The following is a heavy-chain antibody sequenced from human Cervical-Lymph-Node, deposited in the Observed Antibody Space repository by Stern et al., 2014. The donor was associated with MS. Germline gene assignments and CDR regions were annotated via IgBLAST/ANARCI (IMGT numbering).Heavy chain of an antibody. CDR2: MTPNSGNA. Sequence: DQLVESGAEVKKPGASVKVSCMTSGYTFTDYDINWVRQAPGQGLEWLGWMTPNSGNANYAQSFQGRLTMTRDISTSTAYMELNSLRSDDTAVYYCASASEVTTTVHWGQGTLVIVSS. J-gene: IGHJ4*02. V-gene: IGHV1-8*01. CDR1: GYTFTDYD. D-gene: IGHD4-17*01. CDR3: ASASEVTTTVH.